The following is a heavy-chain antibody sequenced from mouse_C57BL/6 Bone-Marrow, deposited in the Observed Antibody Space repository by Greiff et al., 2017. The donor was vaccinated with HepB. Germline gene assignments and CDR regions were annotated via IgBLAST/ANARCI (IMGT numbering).Heavy chain of an antibody. J-gene: IGHJ3*01. CDR2: IDPSYSYT. Sequence: QVQLQQPGAELVMPGASVKLSCKASGYTFTSYWMHWVKQRPGQGLEWIGEIDPSYSYTNYNQKFKGKSTLTVDKSSSTAYMQLSSLTSEDSAVYYCAREGGFAYCGHGTLVTVSA. CDR1: GYTFTSYW. V-gene: IGHV1-69*01. CDR3: AREGGFAY.